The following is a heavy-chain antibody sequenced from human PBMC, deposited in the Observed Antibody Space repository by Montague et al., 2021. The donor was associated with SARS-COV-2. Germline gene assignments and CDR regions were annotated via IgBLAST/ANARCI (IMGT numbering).Heavy chain of an antibody. D-gene: IGHD3-22*01. Sequence: SETLSLTCAVYDGSFSDYYWTWIRQPPGKGLEWIGEINHRGSTNYNPSLKSRVTISVDTSKNQFSLKMTSVTAADTAVYYCARGRQHINMVVVVVTGGEYCFDXWGQGTLVAVSS. CDR2: INHRGST. J-gene: IGHJ4*02. V-gene: IGHV4-34*01. CDR3: ARGRQHINMVVVVVTGGEYCFDX. CDR1: DGSFSDYY.